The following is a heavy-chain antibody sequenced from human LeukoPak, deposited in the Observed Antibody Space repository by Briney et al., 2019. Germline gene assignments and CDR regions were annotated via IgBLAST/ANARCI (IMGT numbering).Heavy chain of an antibody. J-gene: IGHJ1*01. CDR1: GGTFSSYA. CDR3: ASSPGSITNGDFQH. D-gene: IGHD3-10*01. Sequence: SVKVSCKASGGTFSSYAISWVRQAPGQGLEWMGGSIPIFGTANYAHKFQGRVTITTDESPSTAYMELSSLRSEDTAVYYCASSPGSITNGDFQHWGQGTLVTVSS. V-gene: IGHV1-69*05. CDR2: SIPIFGTA.